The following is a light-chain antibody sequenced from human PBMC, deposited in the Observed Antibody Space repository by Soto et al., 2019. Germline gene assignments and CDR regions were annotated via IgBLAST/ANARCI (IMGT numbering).Light chain of an antibody. Sequence: DIQMTQSPSSLSASVGDRVTITCRASQGISNYLAWYQQKPGKVPKLLIYAASTSQSGVPSRFSGSGSGTDFTLTISSLQPEDVATYYCQKYKSAPRTFGQGTKVEIK. CDR2: AAS. CDR3: QKYKSAPRT. V-gene: IGKV1-27*01. J-gene: IGKJ1*01. CDR1: QGISNY.